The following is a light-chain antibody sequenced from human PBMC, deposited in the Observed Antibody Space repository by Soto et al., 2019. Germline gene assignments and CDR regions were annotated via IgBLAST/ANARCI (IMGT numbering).Light chain of an antibody. CDR3: QQHGSSSLT. V-gene: IGKV3-20*01. CDR1: QSVSSSY. CDR2: GAS. J-gene: IGKJ4*01. Sequence: EIVLTQSPGTLSLSPGERATLSCRASQSVSSSYLAWYQQKPGQAPRLLIYGASSRATGIPDRFSGSGSGTDFTLTISRLEPEYVAVYCCQQHGSSSLTVGGGPKVEIQ.